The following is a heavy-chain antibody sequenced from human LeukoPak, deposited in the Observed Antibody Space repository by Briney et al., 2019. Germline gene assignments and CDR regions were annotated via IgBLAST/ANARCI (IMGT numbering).Heavy chain of an antibody. Sequence: ASVKVSCKASGGTFSSYAISWVRQAPGQGLEWMGWISAYNGNTNYAQKLQGRVTMTTDTSTSTAYMELRSLRSDDTAVYYCARVDYYDSSGYLLTDYWGQGTLVTVSS. CDR1: GGTFSSYA. CDR2: ISAYNGNT. CDR3: ARVDYYDSSGYLLTDY. D-gene: IGHD3-22*01. V-gene: IGHV1-18*01. J-gene: IGHJ4*02.